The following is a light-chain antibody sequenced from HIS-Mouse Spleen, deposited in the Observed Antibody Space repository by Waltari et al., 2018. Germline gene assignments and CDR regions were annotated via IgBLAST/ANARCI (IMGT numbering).Light chain of an antibody. V-gene: IGKV1-27*01. Sequence: DIQMTQSPSSLSASVGDRVTITCRAIQGISNYLAWYQQKPGKVPKPLIYAASTLQSGVPSRFSGSGSGTDFTLTISSLQPEDVATYYCQKYNSAPRTFGQGTKVEIK. CDR3: QKYNSAPRT. CDR2: AAS. CDR1: QGISNY. J-gene: IGKJ1*01.